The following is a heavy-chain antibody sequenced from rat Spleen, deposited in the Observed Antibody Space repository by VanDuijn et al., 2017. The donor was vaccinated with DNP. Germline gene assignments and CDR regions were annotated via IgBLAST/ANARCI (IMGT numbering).Heavy chain of an antibody. CDR2: MSSGGST. Sequence: QVQLKESGPGLVQPSPTLSLTCTVSGFSLTSYTVSWVRQPPGKGLEWIASMSSGGSTYYNSGLKSRLRISRDTSKSQVFLRMNSLQSEDTATYYCARDWDGYNIDYWGQGVMVTVSS. J-gene: IGHJ2*01. D-gene: IGHD4-1*01. CDR1: GFSLTSYT. V-gene: IGHV2-6*01. CDR3: ARDWDGYNIDY.